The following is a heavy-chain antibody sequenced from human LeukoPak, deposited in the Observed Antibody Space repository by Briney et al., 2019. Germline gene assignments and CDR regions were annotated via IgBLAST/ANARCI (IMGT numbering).Heavy chain of an antibody. Sequence: GGSLRLSCAASGFTFSSYAMSWVRQAPGKGLEWVSAISGSGGSTYYADSVKGRFTISRDNSKNTLYLQMNSLRAEDTAVYYCAKWGAAYDFCSGYLPNWFDPWGQGTLVTDSS. V-gene: IGHV3-23*01. D-gene: IGHD3-3*01. CDR2: ISGSGGST. CDR3: AKWGAAYDFCSGYLPNWFDP. CDR1: GFTFSSYA. J-gene: IGHJ5*02.